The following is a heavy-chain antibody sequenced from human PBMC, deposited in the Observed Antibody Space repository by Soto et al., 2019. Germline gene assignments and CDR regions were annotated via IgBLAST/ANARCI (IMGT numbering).Heavy chain of an antibody. CDR2: IWSDGSNK. J-gene: IGHJ4*02. Sequence: QVQLVESGGGVVQPGRSLRLSCAASGFTFNTYGMHWVRQAPGKGPEWVAVIWSDGSNKYHADSVKGRFTISRDNSENWLYLQMNSLRVEDTAVYYCARDLRKGRYFDYWGQGTLVTVSS. V-gene: IGHV3-33*01. CDR1: GFTFNTYG. CDR3: ARDLRKGRYFDY.